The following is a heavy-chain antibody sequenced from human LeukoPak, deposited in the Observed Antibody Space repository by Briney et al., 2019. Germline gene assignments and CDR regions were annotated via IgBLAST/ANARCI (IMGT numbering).Heavy chain of an antibody. CDR3: ARDSGWLQLGDAFDI. J-gene: IGHJ3*02. CDR2: ISYDGSNK. V-gene: IGHV3-30-3*01. Sequence: PGGSLRLSCAASGFTFSSYAMHWVRQAPGKGLEWVAVISYDGSNKYYADSVKGRFTISRDNSKNTLYLQMNSLRAEDTAVYYCARDSGWLQLGDAFDIWGQGTMVTVSS. CDR1: GFTFSSYA. D-gene: IGHD5-24*01.